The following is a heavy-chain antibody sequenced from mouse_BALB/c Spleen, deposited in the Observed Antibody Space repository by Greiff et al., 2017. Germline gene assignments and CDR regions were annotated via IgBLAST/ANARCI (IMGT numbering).Heavy chain of an antibody. Sequence: QVTLKVCGAELVRPGSSVKISCKASGYAFSSYWMNWVKQRPGQGLEWIGQIYPGDGDTNYNGKFKGKATLTADKSSSTAYMQLSSLTSEDSAVYFCARKGENLDYWGQGTSVTVSS. CDR3: ARKGENLDY. CDR2: IYPGDGDT. V-gene: IGHV1-80*01. J-gene: IGHJ4*01. CDR1: GYAFSSYW.